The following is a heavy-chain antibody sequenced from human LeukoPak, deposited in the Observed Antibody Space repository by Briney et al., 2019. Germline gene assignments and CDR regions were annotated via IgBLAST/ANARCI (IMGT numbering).Heavy chain of an antibody. D-gene: IGHD1-26*01. CDR2: IYYSGST. Sequence: PSETLSLTCTVSGGSISSYYWSWIRQPPGKGLEWIGNIYYSGSTNYNPSLKSRVTISVDTSKNQFSLKLSSVTAADTAVYYCARCGGYSMPFDYWGQGTLVTVSS. J-gene: IGHJ4*02. V-gene: IGHV4-59*01. CDR3: ARCGGYSMPFDY. CDR1: GGSISSYY.